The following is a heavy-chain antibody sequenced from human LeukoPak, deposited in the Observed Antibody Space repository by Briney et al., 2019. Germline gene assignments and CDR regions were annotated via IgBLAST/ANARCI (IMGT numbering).Heavy chain of an antibody. CDR1: GFTFSSFA. Sequence: GGSLRLSCVASGFTFSSFAMSWVRQAPGKGLEWVSTISGSGGSTYYADSVKGRFTISRDNSKNTLYVQMNSLRADDTAVYYCAKSFGRVTVVTPYDYWGQGSLVTVSS. D-gene: IGHD4-23*01. CDR2: ISGSGGST. J-gene: IGHJ4*02. CDR3: AKSFGRVTVVTPYDY. V-gene: IGHV3-23*01.